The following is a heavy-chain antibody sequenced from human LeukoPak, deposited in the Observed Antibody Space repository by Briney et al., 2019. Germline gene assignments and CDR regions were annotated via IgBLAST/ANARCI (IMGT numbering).Heavy chain of an antibody. J-gene: IGHJ4*02. Sequence: ASVKVSCKVSGYTLTGLSMHWVRQAPGKGLEWMGGFDPEDGETIYAQKFQGRVTMTEDTSTDTAYMELSSLRSEDTAVYYCATDQQGISRDDSSGPHFDYWGQGTLVTVSS. CDR1: GYTLTGLS. CDR3: ATDQQGISRDDSSGPHFDY. V-gene: IGHV1-24*01. D-gene: IGHD3-22*01. CDR2: FDPEDGET.